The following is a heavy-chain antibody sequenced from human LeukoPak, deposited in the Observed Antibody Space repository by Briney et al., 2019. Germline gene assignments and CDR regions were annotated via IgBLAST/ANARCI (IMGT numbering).Heavy chain of an antibody. J-gene: IGHJ4*02. CDR1: GFTFSSYS. V-gene: IGHV3-30*18. CDR3: AKDPGYCSGGSCYTLSY. CDR2: ISYDGSNK. Sequence: GGSLRLSCAASGFTFSSYSMHWVRQAPGKGLEWVAVISYDGSNKYYADSVKGRFTISRDNSKNTLYLQMNSLRAEDTAVYYCAKDPGYCSGGSCYTLSYWGQGTLVTVSS. D-gene: IGHD2-15*01.